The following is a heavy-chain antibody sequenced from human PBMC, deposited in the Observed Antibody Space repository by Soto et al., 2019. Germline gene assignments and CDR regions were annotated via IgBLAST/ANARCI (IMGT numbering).Heavy chain of an antibody. V-gene: IGHV3-21*06. CDR3: ARESEDLTSNFDY. Sequence: PGGSLRLACAASGFTFTRYSMNWVRQAPGKGLEWVSSISSTTNYIYYGDSMKGRFTISRDNAKNSLYLEMNSLRAEDTAVYYCARESEDLTSNFDYWGQGTLVTVSS. CDR2: ISSTTNYI. CDR1: GFTFTRYS. J-gene: IGHJ4*02.